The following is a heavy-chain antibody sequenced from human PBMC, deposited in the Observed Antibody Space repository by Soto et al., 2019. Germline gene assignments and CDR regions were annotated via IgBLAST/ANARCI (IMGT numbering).Heavy chain of an antibody. V-gene: IGHV4-34*01. J-gene: IGHJ4*02. CDR2: INDSGST. Sequence: QVQLQQWGAGLLKPSETLSLTCAVFGGSFSGDYWSWIRQPPGKGLEWIGEINDSGSTNYYPSLKRRVTISVDMSKNQFSLQLTSVTAADTAMYFCVTGLLRYGRDYWGQGVLVTVSS. D-gene: IGHD3-16*01. CDR3: VTGLLRYGRDY. CDR1: GGSFSGDY.